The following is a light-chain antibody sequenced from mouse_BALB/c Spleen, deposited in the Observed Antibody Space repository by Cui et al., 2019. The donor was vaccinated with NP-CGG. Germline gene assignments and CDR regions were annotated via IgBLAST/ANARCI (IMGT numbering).Light chain of an antibody. CDR3: ALWYSNHWV. Sequence: AVETQESAPPTSAGETVTRTCRSSTGAVTTSNYANWVQEKPDHLFTGLIGGTNNRAPGVPARFSGSLIGDKAALTITGAQTEDEAIYFCALWYSNHWVFGGGTKLTVL. CDR1: TGAVTTSNY. V-gene: IGLV1*01. J-gene: IGLJ1*01. CDR2: GTN.